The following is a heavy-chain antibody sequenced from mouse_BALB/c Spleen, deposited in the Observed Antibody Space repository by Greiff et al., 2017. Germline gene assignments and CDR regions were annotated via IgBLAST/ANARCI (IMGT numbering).Heavy chain of an antibody. CDR3: GRDWATVVAPFAY. CDR2: INPYNGDT. D-gene: IGHD1-1*01. CDR1: GYSFTGYF. J-gene: IGHJ3*01. Sequence: VQLKESGPELVKPGASVKISCKASGYSFTGYFMNWVKQSHGKSLEWIGRINPYNGDTFYNQKFKGKATLTVDKSSSTAHMELLSLTSEDSAVYYCGRDWATVVAPFAYWGQGTLVTVSA. V-gene: IGHV1-37*01.